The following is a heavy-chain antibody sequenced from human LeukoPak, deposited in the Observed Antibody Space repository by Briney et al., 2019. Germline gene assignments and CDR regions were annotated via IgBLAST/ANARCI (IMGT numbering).Heavy chain of an antibody. CDR1: GYTFTSYG. Sequence: GASVKVSCKASGYTFTSYGISWVRQAPGQGLEWMGWISAYNGNTNYAQKLQGRVTMTTDTSTSTAYMELRSLRSDDTAVYYCARVVTAMDAYYYYMDVWGKGTTVTVSS. CDR2: ISAYNGNT. V-gene: IGHV1-18*01. D-gene: IGHD5-18*01. CDR3: ARVVTAMDAYYYYMDV. J-gene: IGHJ6*03.